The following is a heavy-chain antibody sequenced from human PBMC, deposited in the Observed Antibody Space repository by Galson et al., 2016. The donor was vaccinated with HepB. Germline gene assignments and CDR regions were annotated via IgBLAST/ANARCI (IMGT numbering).Heavy chain of an antibody. CDR1: GGSFSGYY. V-gene: IGHV4-34*01. CDR2: INHSGST. J-gene: IGHJ6*02. D-gene: IGHD3-3*01. Sequence: SETLSLTCTVYGGSFSGYYWDWIRQPPGKGLEWIGEINHSGSTNYNPSLESRVTISVDTSKNHFSLKLSSVTAADTAIYFCARVDLSYSGFWSGRTVDGMDVWGQGTTVTVSS. CDR3: ARVDLSYSGFWSGRTVDGMDV.